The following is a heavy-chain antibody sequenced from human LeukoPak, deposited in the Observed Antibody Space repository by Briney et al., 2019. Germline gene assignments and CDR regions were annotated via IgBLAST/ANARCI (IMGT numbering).Heavy chain of an antibody. V-gene: IGHV7-4-1*02. Sequence: ASVKVSCKASGYIFTDYAMNWLRQVPGRGPEWMGWINTNTGNPTYAQGFTGRFVFSLDTSVSTAYLQISSLKAEDTAVYYCARGISSSWYRVIDYWGQGTLVTVSS. D-gene: IGHD6-13*01. J-gene: IGHJ4*02. CDR2: INTNTGNP. CDR3: ARGISSSWYRVIDY. CDR1: GYIFTDYA.